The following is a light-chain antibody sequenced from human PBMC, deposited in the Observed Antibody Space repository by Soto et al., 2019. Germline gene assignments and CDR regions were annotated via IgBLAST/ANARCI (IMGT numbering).Light chain of an antibody. Sequence: SYELTQPPSVSGAPGKTARITCGGTNIGSKSVHWYQQKPGQAPLLVVYDDSDRPSGIPERFSGSNSGNTATLTISRVEAGDEADYYCQVWDSSSDHWVFGGGTKLTVL. V-gene: IGLV3-21*03. CDR3: QVWDSSSDHWV. J-gene: IGLJ3*02. CDR1: NIGSKS. CDR2: DDS.